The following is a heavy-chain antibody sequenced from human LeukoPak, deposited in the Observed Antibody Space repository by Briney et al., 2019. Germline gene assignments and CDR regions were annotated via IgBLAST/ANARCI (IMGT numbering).Heavy chain of an antibody. CDR1: GFTFSSYA. Sequence: TGGSLRLSCAASGFTFSSYAMSWVRQAPGKGLEWVSVIYSGGSTYYADSVKGRFTISRDNSKNTLYLQMNSLRAEDTAVYYCARETFSRGDAFDIWGQGTMVTVSS. J-gene: IGHJ3*02. CDR3: ARETFSRGDAFDI. V-gene: IGHV3-66*01. CDR2: IYSGGST.